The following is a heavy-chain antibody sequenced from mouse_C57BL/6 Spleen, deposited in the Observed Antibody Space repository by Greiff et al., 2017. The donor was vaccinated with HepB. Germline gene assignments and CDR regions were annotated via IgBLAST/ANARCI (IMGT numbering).Heavy chain of an antibody. CDR2: ISSGCSYT. CDR1: GFTFSSYG. D-gene: IGHD1-1*01. Sequence: EVHLVESGGDLVKPGGSLKLSCAASGFTFSSYGMSWVRQTPDKRLEWVATISSGCSYTYYPDSLKGRYTISRDNSKNTLYLQMSSLKSEDTAMYYCARRGSSYDFDYWGQGTTLTVSS. CDR3: ARRGSSYDFDY. V-gene: IGHV5-6*01. J-gene: IGHJ2*01.